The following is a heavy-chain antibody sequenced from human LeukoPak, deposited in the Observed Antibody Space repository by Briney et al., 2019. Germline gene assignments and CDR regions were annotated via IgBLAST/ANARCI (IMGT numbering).Heavy chain of an antibody. CDR3: AKDNSRAPRSKETDYDFWSGYSFDY. V-gene: IGHV3-9*03. CDR1: GFTFDDYA. CDR2: ISWNSGSI. Sequence: PGRSLRLSCAASGFTFDDYAMHWVRQAPGKGLEWVSGISWNSGSIGYADSVKGRFTISRDNAKNSLYLQMNSLRAEDMALYYCAKDNSRAPRSKETDYDFWSGYSFDYWGQGTLVTVSS. D-gene: IGHD3-3*01. J-gene: IGHJ4*02.